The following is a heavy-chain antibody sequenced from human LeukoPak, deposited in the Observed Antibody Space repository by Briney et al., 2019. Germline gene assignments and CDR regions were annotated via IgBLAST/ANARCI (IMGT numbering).Heavy chain of an antibody. V-gene: IGHV4-59*01. CDR3: ARGGSWGQLGGLDY. CDR1: GGSISSYY. D-gene: IGHD6-6*01. Sequence: SXTLSLTCTVSGGSISSYYWSWIRQPPGKGMEWIGYIYYSGSTNYNPSLKSRVTISVDTSKNQFSLKLSSVTAADTAVYYCARGGSWGQLGGLDYWGQGTLVTVSS. CDR2: IYYSGST. J-gene: IGHJ4*02.